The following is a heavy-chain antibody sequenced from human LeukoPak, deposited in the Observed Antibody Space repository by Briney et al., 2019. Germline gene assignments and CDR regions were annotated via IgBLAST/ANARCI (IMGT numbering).Heavy chain of an antibody. Sequence: PGRSLRLSCAASGFTFSSYGMHWVRQAPGKGLEWVAVIWYDGSNKYYADSVKGRFTISRDNSKNTLYLQMNSLRAEDTAVYYCARSHFLGSPLDYWGQGTLVTVSS. V-gene: IGHV3-33*01. CDR3: ARSHFLGSPLDY. D-gene: IGHD3-3*01. CDR1: GFTFSSYG. J-gene: IGHJ4*02. CDR2: IWYDGSNK.